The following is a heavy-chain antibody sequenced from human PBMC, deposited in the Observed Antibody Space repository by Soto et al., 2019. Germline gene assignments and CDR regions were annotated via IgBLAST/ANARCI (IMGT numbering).Heavy chain of an antibody. CDR3: AALKRILFLRYYYGMDV. CDR1: GYTLTELS. Sequence: ASVKVSCKVSGYTLTELSMHWVRQAPGKGLEWMGGFDPEDGETIYAQKFQGRVTMTDDTSTDTAYMELNSLRSEDTAVYYCAALKRILFLRYYYGMDVWGQGTTVTVS. V-gene: IGHV1-24*01. J-gene: IGHJ6*02. D-gene: IGHD2-15*01. CDR2: FDPEDGET.